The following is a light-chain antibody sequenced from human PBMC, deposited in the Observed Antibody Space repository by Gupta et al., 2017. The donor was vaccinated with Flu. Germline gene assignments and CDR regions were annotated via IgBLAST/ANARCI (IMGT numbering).Light chain of an antibody. CDR3: QSGGAGTHV. CDR1: AVHTNYA. Sequence: QLVLTQSPSPSASLGASVKLTCILSAVHTNYAIGWHQQQPGKGPRSLMNINSDGSHNKGAGIPGRFSGSLSGTARYLTIADLQAEDEADYYCQSGGAGTHVFGGGTKLTVL. CDR2: INSDGSH. V-gene: IGLV4-69*01. J-gene: IGLJ3*02.